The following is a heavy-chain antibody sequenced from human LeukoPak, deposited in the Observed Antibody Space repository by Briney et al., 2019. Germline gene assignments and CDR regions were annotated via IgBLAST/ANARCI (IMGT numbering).Heavy chain of an antibody. CDR2: ISYTGST. J-gene: IGHJ4*02. V-gene: IGHV4-59*08. Sequence: PSETLSLTCTVSGDSITNNHWSWLRQPPGKGLEWIGHISYTGSTNYNPSLKTRLTMSLDTSKNYFALTLTSVTAADTALYYCARHVFSDGSPFDSWGQGSLVTVSS. D-gene: IGHD3-10*01. CDR3: ARHVFSDGSPFDS. CDR1: GDSITNNH.